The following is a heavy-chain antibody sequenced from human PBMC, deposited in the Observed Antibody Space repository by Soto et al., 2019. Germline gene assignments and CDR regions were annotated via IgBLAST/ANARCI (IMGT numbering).Heavy chain of an antibody. CDR2: INAGNGNT. D-gene: IGHD5-12*01. V-gene: IGHV1-3*05. CDR1: GYTFTVYA. Sequence: QVQLVQSGAEEKKPGASVKVSCKASGYTFTVYAMHWVRQAPGQRLEWMGWINAGNGNTKYSQKFQGRVTITRDTSASTADMELRSLRSEDTAVYYCARAVAVPADFDYWGQGTLVTVSS. J-gene: IGHJ4*02. CDR3: ARAVAVPADFDY.